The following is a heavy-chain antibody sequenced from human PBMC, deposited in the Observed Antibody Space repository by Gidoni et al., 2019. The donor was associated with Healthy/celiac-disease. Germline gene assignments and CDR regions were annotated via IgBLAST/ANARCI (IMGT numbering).Heavy chain of an antibody. CDR1: SSYG. J-gene: IGHJ6*02. D-gene: IGHD2-2*01. CDR3: ARGECSSTSCYVVRYYGMDV. Sequence: SSYGMHWVRQAPGKGLEWVAVIWYDGSNKYYADSVKGRFTISRDNSKNTLYLQMNSLRAEDTAVYYCARGECSSTSCYVVRYYGMDVWGQGTTVTVSS. CDR2: IWYDGSNK. V-gene: IGHV3-33*01.